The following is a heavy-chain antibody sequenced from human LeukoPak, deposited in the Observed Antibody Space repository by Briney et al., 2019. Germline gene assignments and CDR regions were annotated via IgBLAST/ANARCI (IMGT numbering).Heavy chain of an antibody. V-gene: IGHV1-18*01. Sequence: ASVKVSCKATGYTFSNYGITWVRQTPGQGLEWMGRISAHNEKTEYAQNLQGRLTMNTDTSTSTAYMELRRLTSDDTAVYYCARESYCSGGNCYSGAGDYWGQGTLVSVSS. CDR3: ARESYCSGGNCYSGAGDY. D-gene: IGHD2-15*01. J-gene: IGHJ4*02. CDR2: ISAHNEKT. CDR1: GYTFSNYG.